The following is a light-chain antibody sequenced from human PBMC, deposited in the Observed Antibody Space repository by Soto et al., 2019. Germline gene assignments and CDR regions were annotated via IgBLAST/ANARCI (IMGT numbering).Light chain of an antibody. CDR2: DND. Sequence: QSVLTQPPSVSAAPGQTVTISCSGSSSNIGNNYVSWYQQPPGTAPKLLIYDNDKRPSGIPDRFSGSKSGTSATLGITGLQTGDEADYYCGTWDCSLNPQIFGGGSKVTVL. V-gene: IGLV1-51*01. J-gene: IGLJ2*01. CDR1: SSNIGNNY. CDR3: GTWDCSLNPQI.